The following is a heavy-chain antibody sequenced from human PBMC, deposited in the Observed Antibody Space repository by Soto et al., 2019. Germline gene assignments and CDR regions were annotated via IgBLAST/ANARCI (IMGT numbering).Heavy chain of an antibody. CDR1: GFTFSSYG. CDR3: ARDLKRRTAEYYYYGMDV. J-gene: IGHJ6*02. CDR2: IWYDGSNK. Sequence: GGSLRLSCAASGFTFSSYGMHWVRQAPGKGLEWVAVIWYDGSNKYYADSVKGRFTISRDNSKNTLYLQMNSLRAEDTAVYYCARDLKRRTAEYYYYGMDVWGQGTTVTVSS. V-gene: IGHV3-33*01. D-gene: IGHD2-2*01.